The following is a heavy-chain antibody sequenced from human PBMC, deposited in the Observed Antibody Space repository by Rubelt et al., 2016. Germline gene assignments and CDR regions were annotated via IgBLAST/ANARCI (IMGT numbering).Heavy chain of an antibody. J-gene: IGHJ5*02. CDR3: ARGLARAAAAPRRLWFDP. CDR2: INHSGST. Sequence: QVQLQQWGAGLLKPSETLSLTCAVYGGSFSGYYWSWIRQPPGKGLEWIGEINHSGSTNYNPSLKSRVTIAVNTSKHPFSLKLSFVTAADTAVYYCARGLARAAAAPRRLWFDPRGQGTLVTVSS. CDR1: GGSFSGYY. D-gene: IGHD6-25*01. V-gene: IGHV4-34*01.